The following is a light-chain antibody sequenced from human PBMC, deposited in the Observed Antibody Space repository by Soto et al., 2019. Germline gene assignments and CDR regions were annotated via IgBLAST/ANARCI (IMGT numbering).Light chain of an antibody. CDR2: DAS. CDR3: HHRSS. J-gene: IGKJ3*01. Sequence: EIVLTQSPATLSLSPGERATLSCRASQGVSYSLAWYQQNPGQAPRLLIYDASNRATGIPARFSGSGPGTDFILTISSLEPEDFAVYYCHHRSSFGPGTKVEIK. V-gene: IGKV3D-11*01. CDR1: QGVSYS.